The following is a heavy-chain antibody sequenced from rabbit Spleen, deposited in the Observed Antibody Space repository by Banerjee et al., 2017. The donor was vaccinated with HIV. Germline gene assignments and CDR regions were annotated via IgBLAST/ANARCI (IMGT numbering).Heavy chain of an antibody. CDR2: IYAGSSGST. V-gene: IGHV1S45*01. Sequence: QEQLEESGGGLVKPEGSLTLTCTASGFSFSSRYCMCWVRQAPGKGLEWIGCIYAGSSGSTYYASWAKGRFTISKTSSTTVTLQMTSLTAADTATYFCASTDIRSYYYGMDLWGPGTLVTVS. J-gene: IGHJ6*01. D-gene: IGHD1-1*01. CDR1: GFSFSSRYC. CDR3: ASTDIRSYYYGMDL.